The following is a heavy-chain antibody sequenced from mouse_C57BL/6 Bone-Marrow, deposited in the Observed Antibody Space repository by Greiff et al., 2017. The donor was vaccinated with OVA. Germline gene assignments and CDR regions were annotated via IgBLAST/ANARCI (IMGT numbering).Heavy chain of an antibody. V-gene: IGHV1-22*01. CDR3: ARDYYGRYFDY. CDR2: INPNNGGT. CDR1: GYTFTDYN. J-gene: IGHJ2*01. D-gene: IGHD1-1*01. Sequence: VQLQQSGPELVKPGASVKMSCKASGYTFTDYNMHWVKQSHGKSLEWIGYINPNNGGTSYNQKFKGKATLTGNKSSSTAYMELRSLTSEDSAVYYCARDYYGRYFDYWGQGTTLTVSS.